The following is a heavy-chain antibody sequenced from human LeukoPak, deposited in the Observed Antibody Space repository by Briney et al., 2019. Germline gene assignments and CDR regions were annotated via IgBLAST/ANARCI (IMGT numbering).Heavy chain of an antibody. J-gene: IGHJ3*02. CDR1: GFTVSSYW. CDR3: ARAKPMYSSGWYDAFDI. CDR2: IKQDGSEK. Sequence: GGSLRLSCAASGFTVSSYWMSWVRQAPGKGLEWVANIKQDGSEKYYVDSVKGRFTISRDNAKNSLYLQMNSLRAEDTAVYYCARAKPMYSSGWYDAFDIWGQGTMVTVSS. V-gene: IGHV3-7*01. D-gene: IGHD6-19*01.